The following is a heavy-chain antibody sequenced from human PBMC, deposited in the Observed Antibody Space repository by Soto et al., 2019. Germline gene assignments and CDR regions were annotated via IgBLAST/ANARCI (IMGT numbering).Heavy chain of an antibody. CDR3: ARVDGYQPDQYYYGSGGRAYGSAFEI. CDR1: GDTFSSYA. J-gene: IGHJ3*02. D-gene: IGHD3-10*01. CDR2: IIPMFGTA. Sequence: ASVKVSCKASGDTFSSYAISWVRQAPGQGLEWMGGIIPMFGTANYAQKFQGRVTITADESTSTAYMELSSLRSEDTAVYYCARVDGYQPDQYYYGSGGRAYGSAFEIWGQGTMVTVSS. V-gene: IGHV1-69*13.